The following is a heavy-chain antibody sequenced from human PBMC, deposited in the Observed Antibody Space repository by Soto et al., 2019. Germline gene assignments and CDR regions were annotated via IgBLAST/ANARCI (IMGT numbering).Heavy chain of an antibody. Sequence: SLKVSCKASGFTFTSSAVQWVRQARGQRLEWIGWIVVGSGNTNYAQKFQERVTITRDMSTSTAYMELSSLRSEDTAVYYCAALQGVVALNAFDIWGQGTTVTVSS. CDR1: GFTFTSSA. J-gene: IGHJ3*02. D-gene: IGHD2-2*01. CDR3: AALQGVVALNAFDI. CDR2: IVVGSGNT. V-gene: IGHV1-58*01.